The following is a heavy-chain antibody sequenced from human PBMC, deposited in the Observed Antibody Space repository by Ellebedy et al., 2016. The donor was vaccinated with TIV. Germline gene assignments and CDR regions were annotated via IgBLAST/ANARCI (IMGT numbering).Heavy chain of an antibody. J-gene: IGHJ4*02. CDR1: GGSISSYY. CDR3: ARLDYSNYYFDY. CDR2: IYYSGST. D-gene: IGHD4-11*01. V-gene: IGHV4-59*05. Sequence: MPSETLSLTCTVSGGSISSYYWSRIRQPPGKGLEWVGSIYYSGSTYYNPSLMSRVTISVDTSKNQFSLKLSSVTAADTAVYYCARLDYSNYYFDYWGQGTLVTVSS.